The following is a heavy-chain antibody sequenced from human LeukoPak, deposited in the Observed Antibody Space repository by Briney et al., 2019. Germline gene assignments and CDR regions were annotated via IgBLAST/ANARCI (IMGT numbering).Heavy chain of an antibody. D-gene: IGHD6-6*01. CDR1: GGYISGYY. Sequence: SETLSLTCSVSGGYISGYYWTWIRQPAGKGLEWIGRIYTSGSTNYNPSLKSRVTISVDTSKNQFSLKLSSVTAADTAVYYCARAARDYFDYWGQGTLVTVSS. J-gene: IGHJ4*02. CDR2: IYTSGST. CDR3: ARAARDYFDY. V-gene: IGHV4-4*07.